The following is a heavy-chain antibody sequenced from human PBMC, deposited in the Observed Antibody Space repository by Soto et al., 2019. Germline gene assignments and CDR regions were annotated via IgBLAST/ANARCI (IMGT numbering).Heavy chain of an antibody. J-gene: IGHJ4*02. CDR3: AHTVARGAYWETFNY. CDR1: GFSLTTNGVG. CDR2: IYRDDDK. Sequence: QITLKESGPTLVKPTQTLTLTCTVSGFSLTTNGVGVGWFRQPPGKALEWRALIYRDDDKRYRPSLKSSVTITNDNTKNQVVLTMTNMHPVDTATYYCAHTVARGAYWETFNYWGQGTLVTVSS. D-gene: IGHD1-26*01. V-gene: IGHV2-5*02.